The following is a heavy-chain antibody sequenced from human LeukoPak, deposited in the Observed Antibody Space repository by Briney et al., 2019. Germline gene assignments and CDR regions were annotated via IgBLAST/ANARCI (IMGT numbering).Heavy chain of an antibody. CDR2: MNPNSGNT. CDR1: GGTFSSYD. D-gene: IGHD2-15*01. Sequence: AASVKVSCKPSGGTFSSYDINWVRQATGQGLEWMGWMNPNSGNTGYTQNFQGRVTITRNTSISTAYMELSSLRSEDTAVYYCARGRGGSSLWYYYYYMDVWGKGTTVTVSS. CDR3: ARGRGGSSLWYYYYYMDV. V-gene: IGHV1-8*03. J-gene: IGHJ6*03.